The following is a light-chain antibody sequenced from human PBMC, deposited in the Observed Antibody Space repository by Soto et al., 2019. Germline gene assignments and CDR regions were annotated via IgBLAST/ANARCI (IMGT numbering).Light chain of an antibody. J-gene: IGLJ7*01. V-gene: IGLV2-14*01. CDR1: SSDVGGYNY. CDR2: DVS. CDR3: SSYTSSSTAV. Sequence: QSVLTQPASVSGSPGQAITISCTGTSSDVGGYNYVSWYQQHPGKAPKLMIYDVSNRPSGVSNRFSGSKSGNTASLTISGLQAEDEADYYFSSYTSSSTAVFGGGTQLTV.